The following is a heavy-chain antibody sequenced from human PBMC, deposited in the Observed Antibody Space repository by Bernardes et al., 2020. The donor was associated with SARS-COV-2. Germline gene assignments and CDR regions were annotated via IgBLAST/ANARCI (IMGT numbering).Heavy chain of an antibody. J-gene: IGHJ4*02. D-gene: IGHD3-9*01. CDR1: GFVFGTYR. CDR2: INQDGSAR. V-gene: IGHV3-7*01. CDR3: ARYRDDILTGYFDY. Sequence: GSSLRVSCAASGFVFGTYRMSWVRQAPGKGLEWVANINQDGSARNYMDSLKGRFTVSRDNAKNSLYLQMNSLRADDAAMYFCARYRDDILTGYFDYWGQGTLVTVSS.